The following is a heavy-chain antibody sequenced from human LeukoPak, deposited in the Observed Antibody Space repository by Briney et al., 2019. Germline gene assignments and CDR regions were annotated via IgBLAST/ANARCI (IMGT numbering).Heavy chain of an antibody. D-gene: IGHD6-13*01. V-gene: IGHV3-30-3*02. Sequence: PGGSLRLSCAASGFTFSSYAMHWVRQAPGKGLEWVAVISYDGSNKYYADSVRGRFTISRDTSKNTLYLQVNSLRADDTAVYYCAKSRGYSSSWDDVFDIWGQGTMVIVSS. J-gene: IGHJ3*02. CDR3: AKSRGYSSSWDDVFDI. CDR2: ISYDGSNK. CDR1: GFTFSSYA.